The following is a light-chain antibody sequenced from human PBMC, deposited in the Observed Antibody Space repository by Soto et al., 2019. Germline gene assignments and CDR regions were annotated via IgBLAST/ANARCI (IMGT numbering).Light chain of an antibody. CDR1: QSVSSIY. CDR2: CAS. Sequence: EFVLTQSPGTLSLSPGERATRSCMASQSVSSIYLAWYQHKPGQTPRILLYCASTRATGIPERFSGSGSGTDFTLTISRLEPEDLAVDYGQQYGSSPPLTFGGGTKVYIE. CDR3: QQYGSSPPLT. V-gene: IGKV3-20*01. J-gene: IGKJ4*02.